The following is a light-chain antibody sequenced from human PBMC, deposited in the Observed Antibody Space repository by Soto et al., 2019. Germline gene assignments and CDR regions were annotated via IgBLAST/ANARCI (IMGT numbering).Light chain of an antibody. CDR1: QTVSSSS. V-gene: IGKV3D-7*01. J-gene: IGKJ4*01. Sequence: EIVLTQSPATLSLSPGERATLSCRASQTVSSSSLTWCQQKPGQAPGLLIYGASTRATAIPARFSGSGSGTDFTLTVSSLQPEDFAVYYCQHDYNLLTFGGGTKVDI. CDR3: QHDYNLLT. CDR2: GAS.